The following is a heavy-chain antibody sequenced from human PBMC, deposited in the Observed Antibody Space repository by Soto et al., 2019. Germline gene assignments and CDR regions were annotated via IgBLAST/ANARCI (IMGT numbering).Heavy chain of an antibody. Sequence: KTSETLSLTCTVSGGSISSYYWSWIRQPPGKGLEWIGYIYYSGSTNYNPSLKSRVTISVDTSKNQFSLKLSSVTAADTAVYYCASKTRAGGLDPWGQGTLVTAPQ. D-gene: IGHD2-2*01. CDR2: IYYSGST. J-gene: IGHJ5*02. V-gene: IGHV4-59*01. CDR3: ASKTRAGGLDP. CDR1: GGSISSYY.